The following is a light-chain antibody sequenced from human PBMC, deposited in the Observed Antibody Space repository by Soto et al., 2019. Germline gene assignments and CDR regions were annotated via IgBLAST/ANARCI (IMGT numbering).Light chain of an antibody. J-gene: IGLJ3*02. CDR3: SSYTSSTTVV. V-gene: IGLV2-14*01. Sequence: HSALTQPASVSGSPGQSITISCTGTSSDVGGYNYVSWYQQHPGKAPKLMIYEVSDRPSGLSNRFSGSKSGNTASLTISGLQAEDEADYYCSSYTSSTTVVFGGGTKVTVL. CDR2: EVS. CDR1: SSDVGGYNY.